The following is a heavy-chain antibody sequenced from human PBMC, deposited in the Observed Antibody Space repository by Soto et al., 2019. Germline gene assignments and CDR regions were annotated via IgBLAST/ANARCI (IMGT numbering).Heavy chain of an antibody. D-gene: IGHD3-22*01. CDR3: AREYYDSSGYYPTRNAFDI. V-gene: IGHV1-2*04. Sequence: QVQLVQSGAEVKKPWASVKVSCKASGYTFTGYYMHWVRQAPGQGLEWMGWINPNSGGTNYAQKFQGWVTMTRDPYISTAYMEGSRLRSDETAVYYCAREYYDSSGYYPTRNAFDIWGQGTMVTVSS. J-gene: IGHJ3*02. CDR1: GYTFTGYY. CDR2: INPNSGGT.